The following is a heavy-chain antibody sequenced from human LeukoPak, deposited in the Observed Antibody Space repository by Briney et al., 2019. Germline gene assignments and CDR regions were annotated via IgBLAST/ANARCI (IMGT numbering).Heavy chain of an antibody. Sequence: SETLSLTCTVSGGSISSDTYYWTWIRQPAGKGLEWIGSMYSSGSTNYNPSLKSRVTISVDTSKNHFSLNLSSVTAADTAVYYCARGVTVTLPFDYWGQGTLVTVSS. CDR1: GGSISSDTYY. CDR3: ARGVTVTLPFDY. V-gene: IGHV4-61*02. D-gene: IGHD4-17*01. CDR2: MYSSGST. J-gene: IGHJ4*02.